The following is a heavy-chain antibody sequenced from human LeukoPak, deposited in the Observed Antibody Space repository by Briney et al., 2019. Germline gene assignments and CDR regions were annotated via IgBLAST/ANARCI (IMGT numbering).Heavy chain of an antibody. CDR2: IYYSGST. V-gene: IGHV4-31*03. J-gene: IGHJ4*02. Sequence: PSETLSLTRTVSGGSISSGGYYWSWIRQHPGKGLEWIGYIYYSGSTYYNPSLKSRVTISVDTSKNQFSLKLSSVTAADTAVYYCARVTGFDIVATIFDYWGQGTLVTVSS. CDR1: GGSISSGGYY. CDR3: ARVTGFDIVATIFDY. D-gene: IGHD5-12*01.